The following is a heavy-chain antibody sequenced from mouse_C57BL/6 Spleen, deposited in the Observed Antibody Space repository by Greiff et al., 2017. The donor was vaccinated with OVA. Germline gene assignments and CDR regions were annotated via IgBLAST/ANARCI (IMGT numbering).Heavy chain of an antibody. Sequence: EVKLQQSGPELVKPGASVKISCKASGYTFTDYYMNWVKQSHGKSLEWIGDINPNNGGTSYNQKFKGKATLTVDKSSSTAYMELRSLTSEDSAVYYCARYYYGSSYYFDVWGTGTTVTVSS. D-gene: IGHD1-1*01. CDR3: ARYYYGSSYYFDV. CDR2: INPNNGGT. V-gene: IGHV1-26*01. CDR1: GYTFTDYY. J-gene: IGHJ1*03.